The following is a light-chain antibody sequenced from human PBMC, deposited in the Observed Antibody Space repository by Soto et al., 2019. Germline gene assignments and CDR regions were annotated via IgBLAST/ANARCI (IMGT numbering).Light chain of an antibody. V-gene: IGLV2-14*01. CDR1: SSDVGGYNY. CDR3: SSYTSSSTL. CDR2: EVS. Sequence: QSVLTQPASVSGSPGQSITISCTGTSSDVGGYNYVSWYQQHPGKAPKLMIYEVSNRPSGVSNCFSGSKSGNTASLTISGLQAEDEADYYCSSYTSSSTLFGGGTKLTVL. J-gene: IGLJ3*02.